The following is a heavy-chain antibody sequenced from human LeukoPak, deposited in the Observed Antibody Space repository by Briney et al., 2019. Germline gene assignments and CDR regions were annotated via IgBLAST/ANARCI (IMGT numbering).Heavy chain of an antibody. V-gene: IGHV1-24*01. CDR1: GYTLTELS. CDR2: FDPEDGET. Sequence: ASVKVSCKVSGYTLTELSMHWERQAPGKGLEWMGGFDPEDGETIYAQKFQGRVTMTEDTSTGTAYMELSSLRSEDTAVYYCATVASHYYGSGANWFDPWGQGTLVTVSS. D-gene: IGHD3-10*01. CDR3: ATVASHYYGSGANWFDP. J-gene: IGHJ5*02.